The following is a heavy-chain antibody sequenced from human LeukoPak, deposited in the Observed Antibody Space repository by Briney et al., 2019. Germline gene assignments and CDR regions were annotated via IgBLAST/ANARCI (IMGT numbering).Heavy chain of an antibody. CDR2: TYTSGST. Sequence: PSQTLSLTCTVSGGSISSDSYYWNWIRQPAGKGLEWIGRTYTSGSTDYNPSLKSRVTISVDTAKNQFSLKLTSVTAADTAVYYCARWGDLYWYFDLWGRGTLVTVSS. J-gene: IGHJ2*01. V-gene: IGHV4-61*02. CDR3: ARWGDLYWYFDL. D-gene: IGHD2-21*02. CDR1: GGSISSDSYY.